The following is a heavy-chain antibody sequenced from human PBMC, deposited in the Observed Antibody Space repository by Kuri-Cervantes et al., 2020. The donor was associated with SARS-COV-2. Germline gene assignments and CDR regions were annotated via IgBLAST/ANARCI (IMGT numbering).Heavy chain of an antibody. V-gene: IGHV3-21*01. CDR3: ARVAGYSKLPYYFDY. Sequence: GGSLKISCAASGFTFSSYSMNWVRQAPGKGLEWVSSISSSSSYIYYADSVKGRFTISRDNAKNSLYLQMNSLRAEDTAVYYCARVAGYSKLPYYFDYWGQGTLVTVSS. CDR2: ISSSSSYI. J-gene: IGHJ4*02. CDR1: GFTFSSYS. D-gene: IGHD6-13*01.